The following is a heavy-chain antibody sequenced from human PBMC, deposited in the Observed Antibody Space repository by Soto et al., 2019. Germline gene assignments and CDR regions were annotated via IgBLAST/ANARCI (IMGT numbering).Heavy chain of an antibody. CDR1: GLTFSSYA. CDR2: ISGNGGST. CDR3: AKDPGGEDFWSGLIDY. V-gene: IGHV3-23*01. Sequence: GGSLRLSCAASGLTFSSYAMSWVRQAPGKGLEWVSGISGNGGSTYYADSVKGRFTISRDNFKNTLYLQMNSLRAEDTAVYYCAKDPGGEDFWSGLIDYWGQGTLVTVSS. D-gene: IGHD3-3*01. J-gene: IGHJ4*02.